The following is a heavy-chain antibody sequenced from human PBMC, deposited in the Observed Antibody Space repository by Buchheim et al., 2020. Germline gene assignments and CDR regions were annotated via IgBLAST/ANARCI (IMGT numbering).Heavy chain of an antibody. V-gene: IGHV3-33*01. CDR2: IWYDGSNK. CDR1: GFTFSSYG. Sequence: QVQLVESGGGVVQPGRSLRLSCAASGFTFSSYGMHWVRQAPGKGLEWVAVIWYDGSNKYYADSVKGRFTISRDNSKNTLYLQMNSLRAEDTAVYYCARDHGSSSVLAYYYYGMDVWGQGTT. CDR3: ARDHGSSSVLAYYYYGMDV. D-gene: IGHD6-6*01. J-gene: IGHJ6*02.